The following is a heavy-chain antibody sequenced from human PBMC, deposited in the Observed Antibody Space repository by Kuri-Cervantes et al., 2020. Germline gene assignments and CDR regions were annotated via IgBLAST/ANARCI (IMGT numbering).Heavy chain of an antibody. Sequence: ASVKVSCKASGYTFTSYAMNWVRQAPGQGLEWMGWINTNTGNPTYAQGFTGRFVFSLDTSVSTAYLQISSLKAEDTAVYYCARGPYNYDILTGQKTPHFDYWGRGTLVTVSS. V-gene: IGHV7-4-1*02. J-gene: IGHJ4*02. CDR2: INTNTGNP. CDR3: ARGPYNYDILTGQKTPHFDY. D-gene: IGHD3-9*01. CDR1: GYTFTSYA.